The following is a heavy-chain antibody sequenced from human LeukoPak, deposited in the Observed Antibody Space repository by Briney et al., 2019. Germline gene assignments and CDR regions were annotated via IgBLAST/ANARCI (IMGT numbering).Heavy chain of an antibody. CDR3: AHGFNYYDSHLIVPFDF. Sequence: SGPALVKPTQTLTLTCTFSGFSLSTSGMCVSWIRQPPGKALEWLARIDWDDDKYYSTSLKTRLTISKDTSKNQVVLTMTNMDPVDTATYYCAHGFNYYDSHLIVPFDFWGQGTLVTVSS. V-gene: IGHV2-70*11. CDR2: IDWDDDK. CDR1: GFSLSTSGMC. D-gene: IGHD3-22*01. J-gene: IGHJ4*02.